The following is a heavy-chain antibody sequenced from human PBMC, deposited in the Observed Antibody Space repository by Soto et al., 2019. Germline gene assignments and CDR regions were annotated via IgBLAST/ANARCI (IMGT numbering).Heavy chain of an antibody. CDR3: ARAPKVSGSSQTRPAF. CDR2: VSQSGNT. D-gene: IGHD6-6*01. CDR1: SGSFRGYY. V-gene: IGHV4-34*01. Sequence: ETLSLTCSIYSGSFRGYYWSGIRQPPGKGLEWIGEVSQSGNTNYSPSLKSRVSISIDTSKKQFSLNLASVSAADTAVYYCARAPKVSGSSQTRPAFWGQGTLVTVSP. J-gene: IGHJ4*02.